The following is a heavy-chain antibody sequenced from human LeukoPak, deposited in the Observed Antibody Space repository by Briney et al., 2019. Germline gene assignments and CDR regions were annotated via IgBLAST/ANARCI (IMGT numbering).Heavy chain of an antibody. CDR2: INSDGSST. V-gene: IGHV3-74*01. D-gene: IGHD3-10*01. CDR1: GFTFTSYW. J-gene: IGHJ4*02. Sequence: GGSLRLSCVASGFTFTSYWMHWVRQAPGKGLVWVSRINSDGSSTNYADSVKGRFTISRDNAKNSVYLQMNSVRAEDTAVYYCAKEVGGSGSFWGQGTLVTVSS. CDR3: AKEVGGSGSF.